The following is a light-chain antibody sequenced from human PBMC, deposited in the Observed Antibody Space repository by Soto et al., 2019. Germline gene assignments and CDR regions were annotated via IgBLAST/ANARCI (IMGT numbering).Light chain of an antibody. V-gene: IGLV1-47*01. CDR1: TPNIGSNY. Sequence: QSGLTQPPSASGTPGQRVIISCSGKTPNIGSNYVYWYRHLPGTAPQLLIYRNNQRPSGLPDRFSGSKSRTSASLAISGLRSEDEADYYCASWDDSLSGRVFGGGTKLTVL. CDR3: ASWDDSLSGRV. J-gene: IGLJ3*02. CDR2: RNN.